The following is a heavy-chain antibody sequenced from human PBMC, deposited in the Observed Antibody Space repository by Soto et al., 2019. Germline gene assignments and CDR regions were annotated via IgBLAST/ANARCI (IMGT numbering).Heavy chain of an antibody. J-gene: IGHJ4*02. CDR2: IWYDGSNK. V-gene: IGHV3-33*01. CDR1: GFTFSSYG. D-gene: IGHD3-16*01. CDR3: ARAPAGGDYFDY. Sequence: GGSLRLSCAASGFTFSSYGMHWVRQAPGKGLEWVAVIWYDGSNKYYADSVKGRFTISRDNSKNTLYLQMNSLRAEDTAVYYCARAPAGGDYFDYWGQGTLVTVSS.